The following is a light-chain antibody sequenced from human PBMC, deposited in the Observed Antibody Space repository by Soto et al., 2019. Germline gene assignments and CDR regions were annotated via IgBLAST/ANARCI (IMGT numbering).Light chain of an antibody. J-gene: IGKJ3*01. CDR1: QSVSNN. CDR2: GAF. V-gene: IGKV3-15*01. Sequence: EIVLTQSPATLSVFPGEKATLSCGASQSVSNNLAWYHRKPGQAPRPLMYGAFTRATGVPARFSGSGSGTEVTLTISSLQSEDSAIYYCQQYSSWPFTFGPGTKVAIE. CDR3: QQYSSWPFT.